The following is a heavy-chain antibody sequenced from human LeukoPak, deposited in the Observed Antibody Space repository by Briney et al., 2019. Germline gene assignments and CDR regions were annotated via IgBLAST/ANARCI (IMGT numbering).Heavy chain of an antibody. CDR2: ISSNGGST. D-gene: IGHD6-13*01. CDR3: VKVASAYSSSWPDY. V-gene: IGHV3-64D*06. CDR1: GFTFSSYA. Sequence: AGGSLRLSCSASGFTFSSYAMHWVRQAPGKGLEYVSAISSNGGSTYYADSVKGRFTISRDNSKNTLYLQMSSLRAEDTAVYYCVKVASAYSSSWPDYWGQGTLVTVSS. J-gene: IGHJ4*02.